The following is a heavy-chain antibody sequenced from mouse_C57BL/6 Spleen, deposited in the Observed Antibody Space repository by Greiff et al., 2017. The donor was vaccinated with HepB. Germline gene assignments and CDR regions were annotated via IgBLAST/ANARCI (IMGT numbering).Heavy chain of an antibody. CDR3: ARQLRRAYYFDY. D-gene: IGHD3-1*01. Sequence: EVKLVESGGDLVKPGGSLKLSCAASGFTFSSYGMSWVRQTPDKRLEWVATISSGGSYTYYPDSVKGRFTISRDNAKNTLYLQMSSLKSEDTAMYDCARQLRRAYYFDYWGQGTTLTVSS. V-gene: IGHV5-6*01. J-gene: IGHJ2*01. CDR2: ISSGGSYT. CDR1: GFTFSSYG.